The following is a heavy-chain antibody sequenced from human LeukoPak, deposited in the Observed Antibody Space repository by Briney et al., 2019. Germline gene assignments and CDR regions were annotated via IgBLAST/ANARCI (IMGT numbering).Heavy chain of an antibody. D-gene: IGHD6-13*01. CDR2: IYTSGST. CDR3: ARVVQAAGIGGDWIDP. J-gene: IGHJ5*02. Sequence: PSETLSLTCTVSGGSISSYYWSWIRQPAGKGLEGIGRIYTSGSTNYNPSLKSRVTMSVDTSKNQFSLKLSSVTAADTAVYYCARVVQAAGIGGDWIDPWGQGTLVTVSS. CDR1: GGSISSYY. V-gene: IGHV4-4*07.